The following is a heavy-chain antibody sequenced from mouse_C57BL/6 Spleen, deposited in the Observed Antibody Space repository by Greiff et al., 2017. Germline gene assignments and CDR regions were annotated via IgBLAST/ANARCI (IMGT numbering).Heavy chain of an antibody. D-gene: IGHD3-2*01. CDR3: ATRHETGLFAY. Sequence: QVQLQQSGAELVQPGASVKLSCKASCYTFTSYCMHWVKQRPGQGLEWIAMIHPDSGSTNYNEKFKSKATLTAEKSSSTAYMQLSSLTSDDSAVYFCATRHETGLFAYWGQGALATVSA. CDR1: CYTFTSYC. CDR2: IHPDSGST. J-gene: IGHJ3*01. V-gene: IGHV1-64*01.